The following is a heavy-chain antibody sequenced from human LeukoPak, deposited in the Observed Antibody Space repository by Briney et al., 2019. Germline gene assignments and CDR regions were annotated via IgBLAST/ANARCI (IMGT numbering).Heavy chain of an antibody. CDR2: IKQDGSEK. CDR3: ARSSWDYYDSSGYYRRFDP. CDR1: GFTFSSYW. Sequence: GGSLRLSCAASGFTFSSYWMSWVRQAPGKGLEWVANIKQDGSEKYYVDSVKGRFTISRDNAKNSLYLQMNSPRAEDTAVYYCARSSWDYYDSSGYYRRFDPWGQGTLVTVSS. V-gene: IGHV3-7*03. J-gene: IGHJ5*02. D-gene: IGHD3-22*01.